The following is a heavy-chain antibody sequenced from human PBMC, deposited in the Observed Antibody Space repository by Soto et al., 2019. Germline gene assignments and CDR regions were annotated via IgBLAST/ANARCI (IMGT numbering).Heavy chain of an antibody. J-gene: IGHJ4*02. CDR1: GGSISSGGYY. CDR3: ARAGGRADYDYVWGSYPYYFDY. V-gene: IGHV4-31*03. Sequence: QVQLQESGPGLVKPSQTLSLTCTVSGGSISSGGYYWSWIRQHPGKGLEWIGYIYYSGSTYYNPSIKSRVTRSVDTSKNQFSLKLSSVTAADTAVYYCARAGGRADYDYVWGSYPYYFDYWGQGTLVTVSS. CDR2: IYYSGST. D-gene: IGHD3-16*02.